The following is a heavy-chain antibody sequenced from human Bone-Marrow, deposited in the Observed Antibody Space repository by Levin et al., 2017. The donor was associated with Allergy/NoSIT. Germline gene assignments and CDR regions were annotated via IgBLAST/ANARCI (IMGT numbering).Heavy chain of an antibody. CDR2: ISRNSDNT. CDR1: GFTFSNYD. D-gene: IGHD1-1*01. Sequence: GGSLRLSCAASGFTFSNYDMNWVRQAPGKGLEWVAGISRNSDNTYYGDSVRGRFTISRDNSKNTLYLQMASLSAEDTAMYYCARDPRATDWYFDLWGRGTLVTVSS. J-gene: IGHJ2*01. CDR3: ARDPRATDWYFDL. V-gene: IGHV3-23*01.